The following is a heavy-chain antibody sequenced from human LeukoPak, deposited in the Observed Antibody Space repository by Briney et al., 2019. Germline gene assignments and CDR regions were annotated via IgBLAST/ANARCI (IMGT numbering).Heavy chain of an antibody. V-gene: IGHV3-48*02. Sequence: GGSLRLSRTASGFTFSDYNMNWVRQAPGKGLEWISYISSRSSTIYYADSVKGRFTISRDNAQNSLHLQMNSLRDEDTAVYYCARDVDTGLVTPPLDYWGQGTLVTVSS. CDR2: ISSRSSTI. CDR1: GFTFSDYN. CDR3: ARDVDTGLVTPPLDY. D-gene: IGHD5-18*01. J-gene: IGHJ4*02.